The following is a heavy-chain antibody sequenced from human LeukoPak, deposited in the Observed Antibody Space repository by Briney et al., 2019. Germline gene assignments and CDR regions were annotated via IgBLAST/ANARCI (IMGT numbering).Heavy chain of an antibody. CDR2: IYNSGST. J-gene: IGHJ4*02. CDR3: VRDRELNY. CDR1: GGSISIYY. V-gene: IGHV4-59*01. D-gene: IGHD3-10*01. Sequence: SSETLSLTCTVSGGSISIYYWSWVRQPPGKGLEWIGYIYNSGSTNYNPSLKSRVTISVDTSKSQFSLNLDSVTAADTAVYYCVRDRELNYWGQGTLVTVSS.